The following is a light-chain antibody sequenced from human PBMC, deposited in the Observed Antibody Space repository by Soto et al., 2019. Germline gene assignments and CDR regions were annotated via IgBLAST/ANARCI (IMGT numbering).Light chain of an antibody. V-gene: IGKV3-11*01. CDR2: DAS. J-gene: IGKJ4*01. CDR3: QQRSSR. Sequence: EIVLTQSPATLSLSPGYRASLSCRASQSVGTSLTWYQQKPGQTPRLLIYDASTRATGIPARFSGSGSGTDFTLTISSLEPEDFAVYYCQQRSSRFGGGTKVDIK. CDR1: QSVGTS.